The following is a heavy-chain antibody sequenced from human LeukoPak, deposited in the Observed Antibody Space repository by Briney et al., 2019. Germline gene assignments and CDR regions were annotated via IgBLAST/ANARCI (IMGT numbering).Heavy chain of an antibody. CDR1: GYTFSSYY. J-gene: IGHJ5*02. CDR2: MNPNSGNT. Sequence: ASVKVSCKASGYTFSSYYMHWVRQAPGQGLEWMGWMNPNSGNTGYSQKFQGRVTMTRNTSINTAYMELSSLRSEDTAVYYCARRNYGNSRRWVDPWGQGTLVTVSS. CDR3: ARRNYGNSRRWVDP. D-gene: IGHD4-23*01. V-gene: IGHV1-8*02.